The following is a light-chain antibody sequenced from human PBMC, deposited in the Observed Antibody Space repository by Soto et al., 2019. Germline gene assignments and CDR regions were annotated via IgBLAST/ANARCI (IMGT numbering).Light chain of an antibody. J-gene: IGLJ2*01. V-gene: IGLV2-8*01. CDR2: DVS. Sequence: QSVLTQPPSASGSPGQSVAISCTGTTSDVGGYNYVSWYQQHTGKAPKLIIYDVSKRPSGVPDRFSGSKSVNTASLTVSGLQGEDESDYYCSSYVASNTLAFGGGTKVTVL. CDR1: TSDVGGYNY. CDR3: SSYVASNTLA.